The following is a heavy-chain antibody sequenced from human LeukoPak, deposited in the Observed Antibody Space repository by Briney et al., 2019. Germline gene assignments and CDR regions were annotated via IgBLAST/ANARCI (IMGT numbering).Heavy chain of an antibody. V-gene: IGHV3-20*04. CDR2: INWNGGST. D-gene: IGHD1-1*01. CDR1: GFTFDDYG. J-gene: IGHJ4*02. CDR3: ARALTTLTYEGY. Sequence: GGSLRLSCAASGFTFDDYGMSWVRQAPEKGLEWVSGINWNGGSTGYADSVKGRFTVSRDNAKDSLYLQMNSLRAEDTAVYYCARALTTLTYEGYWGQGTLVTVSS.